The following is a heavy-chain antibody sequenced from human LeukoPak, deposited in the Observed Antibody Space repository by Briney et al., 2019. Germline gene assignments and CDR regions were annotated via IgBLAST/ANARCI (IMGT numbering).Heavy chain of an antibody. V-gene: IGHV4-39*01. D-gene: IGHD3-3*01. CDR1: GGPISSSSYY. CDR2: IYYSGST. J-gene: IGHJ6*03. CDR3: ASVFGVVIYHYYYMDV. Sequence: KPSETLSLTCTVSGGPISSSSYYWGWIRQPPGKGLEWIGSIYYSGSTYYDPSLKSRVTISVDTSKNQFSLKLSSVTAADTAVYYCASVFGVVIYHYYYMDVWGKGTTVTVSS.